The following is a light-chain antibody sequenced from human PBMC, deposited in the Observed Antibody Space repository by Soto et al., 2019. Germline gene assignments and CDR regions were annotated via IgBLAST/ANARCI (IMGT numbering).Light chain of an antibody. CDR3: AAWDDSLNGQV. V-gene: IGLV1-44*01. CDR2: SNS. J-gene: IGLJ1*01. CDR1: SSTIGSYT. Sequence: QSVLTQPPSASGTPGQRVTISCSGSSSTIGSYTVNWYQQLPGTAPKLLIYSNSQRPSGVPDRFSGSKSGTSASLAISGLQSEDEADYYCAAWDDSLNGQVFGTGTKVTVL.